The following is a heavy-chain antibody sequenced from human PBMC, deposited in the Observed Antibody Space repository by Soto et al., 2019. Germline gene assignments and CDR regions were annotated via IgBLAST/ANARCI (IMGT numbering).Heavy chain of an antibody. Sequence: PSETLSLTCTVSGGSISSGGYYLSWIRQHPGKGLEWIGYIYYSGSTYYNPSLKSRVTISVDASKNQFSLKLSSVTAADTAVYYCARGPEAADWGAWFDHWGQGNRVAVST. CDR1: GGSISSGGYY. CDR2: IYYSGST. J-gene: IGHJ5*02. V-gene: IGHV4-31*03. CDR3: ARGPEAADWGAWFDH. D-gene: IGHD6-13*01.